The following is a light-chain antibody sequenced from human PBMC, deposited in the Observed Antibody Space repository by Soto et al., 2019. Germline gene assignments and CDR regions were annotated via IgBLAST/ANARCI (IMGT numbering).Light chain of an antibody. Sequence: DIVLTQSPGTLSLSPGERVTLSCRASQSGSSNHLAWYQQKPGQAPRLLIYGGSSRATGIPVRFSGSGSETDFTLTIPRLEPEDFAVYYCQQYSSSRTFGQGTKVDIK. CDR1: QSGSSNH. J-gene: IGKJ1*01. CDR2: GGS. V-gene: IGKV3-20*01. CDR3: QQYSSSRT.